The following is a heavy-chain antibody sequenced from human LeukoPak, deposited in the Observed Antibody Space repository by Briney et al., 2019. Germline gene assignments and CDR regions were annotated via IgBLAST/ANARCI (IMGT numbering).Heavy chain of an antibody. Sequence: GGSLRLSCAASGFTFSSYAMSWIRQAPGKGLEWVSAISGSGGSTYYADSVKGRFTISRDNSKNTLYLQMNSLRAEDTAVYYCAKSDDYYGSGSFNYWGQGTLVTVSS. D-gene: IGHD3-10*01. CDR2: ISGSGGST. J-gene: IGHJ4*02. CDR3: AKSDDYYGSGSFNY. CDR1: GFTFSSYA. V-gene: IGHV3-23*01.